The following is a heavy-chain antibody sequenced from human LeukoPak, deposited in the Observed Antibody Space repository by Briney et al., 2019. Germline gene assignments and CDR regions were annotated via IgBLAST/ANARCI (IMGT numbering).Heavy chain of an antibody. J-gene: IGHJ3*02. CDR1: GYTLTELS. CDR2: LDPEDGET. Sequence: ASVKVSCKVSGYTLTELSMHWVRQAPGNGREGRGGLDPEDGETIYAQKFQGRVTMTEDTSTDTAYMELSSLRSEDTAVYYCATDMRNYDYVWGSPRHAFDIWGQGTMVTVSS. CDR3: ATDMRNYDYVWGSPRHAFDI. D-gene: IGHD3-16*01. V-gene: IGHV1-24*01.